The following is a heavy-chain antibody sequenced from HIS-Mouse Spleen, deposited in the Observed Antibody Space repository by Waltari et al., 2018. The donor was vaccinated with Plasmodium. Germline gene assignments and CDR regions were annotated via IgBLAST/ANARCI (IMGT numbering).Heavy chain of an antibody. V-gene: IGHV3-7*01. CDR2: IKQDGSEK. D-gene: IGHD6-13*01. J-gene: IGHJ2*01. CDR3: ASSWYWYFDL. Sequence: EVQLVESGGGLVQPGGSLRLYCAASGFTFSSYGMRWARQATGKGLEWVANIKQDGSEKYYVDSVKGRFTISRDNAKNSLYLQMNSLRAEDTAVYYCASSWYWYFDLWGRGTLVTVSS. CDR1: GFTFSSYG.